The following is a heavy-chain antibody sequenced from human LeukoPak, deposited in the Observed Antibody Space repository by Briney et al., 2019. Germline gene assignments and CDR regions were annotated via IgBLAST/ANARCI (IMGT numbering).Heavy chain of an antibody. J-gene: IGHJ6*03. D-gene: IGHD3-9*01. Sequence: SETLSLTCTVSGGSISSYYWSWIRQPPGKGLGWIGYIHYSGSTNYNPSLKSRVIISVDTSRNQFSLKLSSVTAADTAVYYCARDYYDILTGRHYSYYMDVWGKGTTVTVSS. CDR2: IHYSGST. CDR1: GGSISSYY. V-gene: IGHV4-59*01. CDR3: ARDYYDILTGRHYSYYMDV.